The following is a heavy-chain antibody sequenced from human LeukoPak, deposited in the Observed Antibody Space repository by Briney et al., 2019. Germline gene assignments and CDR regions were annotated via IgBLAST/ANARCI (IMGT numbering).Heavy chain of an antibody. CDR1: GGSISIYN. V-gene: IGHV4-4*07. CDR3: ARVVASYRNYYYMDV. J-gene: IGHJ6*03. Sequence: PSETLSLTCAVSGGSISIYNWRWIRQPAGKGLGWIGRIYTSGTITYNPSLKSRVTMSVDTSMNHFSLKLSSVTAADTAVYYCARVVASYRNYYYMDVWGKGTTVTVSS. CDR2: IYTSGTI. D-gene: IGHD3-10*01.